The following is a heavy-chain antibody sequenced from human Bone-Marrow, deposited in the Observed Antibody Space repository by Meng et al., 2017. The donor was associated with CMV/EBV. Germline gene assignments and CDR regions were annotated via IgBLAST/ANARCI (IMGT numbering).Heavy chain of an antibody. CDR3: ARHGRGQQLVGGNWFDP. CDR1: GGSISSYY. CDR2: IYYSGST. Sequence: SETLSLTCTVSGGSISSYYWSWIRQPPGKGLEWIGYIYYSGSTNYNPSLKSRVTISVDTSKNQFSLKLSSVTAADTAVYYCARHGRGQQLVGGNWFDPWGQGTRVTGSS. V-gene: IGHV4-59*01. D-gene: IGHD6-13*01. J-gene: IGHJ5*02.